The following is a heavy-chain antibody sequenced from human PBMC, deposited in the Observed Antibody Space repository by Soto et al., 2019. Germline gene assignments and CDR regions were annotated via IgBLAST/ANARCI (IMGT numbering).Heavy chain of an antibody. J-gene: IGHJ6*02. V-gene: IGHV1-69*13. D-gene: IGHD3-22*01. Sequence: GASVKVSCKASGYTFITYGISWVRQAPGQGLEWMGGIIPIFGTANYAQKFQGRVTITADESTSTAYMELSSLRSEDTAVYYCARDAGYYYDSSGYYPVAYYYGMDVWGQGTTVTVSS. CDR2: IIPIFGTA. CDR1: GYTFITYG. CDR3: ARDAGYYYDSSGYYPVAYYYGMDV.